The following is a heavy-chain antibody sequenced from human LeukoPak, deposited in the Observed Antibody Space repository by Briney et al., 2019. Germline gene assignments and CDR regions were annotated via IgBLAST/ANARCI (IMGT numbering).Heavy chain of an antibody. Sequence: PGGSLRLSCAASGFTFSSDAMSWVRQAPGKGLEWVSGISGSGGSTYYGDSVKGRFTISRDNSKNTLYLQMNSLRVEDTAVYYCAKGGGWEILPPLDYWGQGTLVTVSS. V-gene: IGHV3-23*01. J-gene: IGHJ4*02. CDR2: ISGSGGST. CDR3: AKGGGWEILPPLDY. D-gene: IGHD1-26*01. CDR1: GFTFSSDA.